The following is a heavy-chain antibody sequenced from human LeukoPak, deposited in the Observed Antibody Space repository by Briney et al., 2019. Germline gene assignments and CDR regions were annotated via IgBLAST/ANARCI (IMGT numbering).Heavy chain of an antibody. CDR3: AKDQSGSYAPDY. J-gene: IGHJ4*02. D-gene: IGHD1-26*01. Sequence: GGPLGLSCAVCGFTFNNYGMMWVRQAPGKGLEWGSDISSSGGSTYYADAVKGRFNSSRDNSKNTLCLQMNSLRAEDTAVYYCAKDQSGSYAPDYWGQGTLVTVSS. CDR1: GFTFNNYG. CDR2: ISSSGGST. V-gene: IGHV3-23*01.